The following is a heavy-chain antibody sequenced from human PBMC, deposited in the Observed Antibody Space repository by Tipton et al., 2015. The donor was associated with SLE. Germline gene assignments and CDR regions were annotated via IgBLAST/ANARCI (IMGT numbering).Heavy chain of an antibody. D-gene: IGHD3-22*01. Sequence: TLSLTCAVSGGSISTNNWWSWVRQSPGKGLEWIGEIYHSGSTIYSPSLKSRVTISLDKSKNQFSLNLISVTAADTALYYCARTADDSAGYYVYWGQGTQVSVSS. CDR2: IYHSGST. CDR3: ARTADDSAGYYVY. CDR1: GGSISTNNW. J-gene: IGHJ4*02. V-gene: IGHV4-4*02.